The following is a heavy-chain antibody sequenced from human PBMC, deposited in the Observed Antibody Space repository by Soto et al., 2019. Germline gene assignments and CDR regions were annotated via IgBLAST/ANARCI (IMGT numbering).Heavy chain of an antibody. D-gene: IGHD3-10*01. CDR3: ARLAEEFTMVRGVINY. Sequence: GESLKISCQGSGYSFISFWIGWVRQRPGKGLEWMGITYPVDSDTKYSPSFEGQVTMSADKSINTAYLQWSSLKASDTAMYYCARLAEEFTMVRGVINYWGQGTLVTVSS. CDR2: TYPVDSDT. CDR1: GYSFISFW. V-gene: IGHV5-51*01. J-gene: IGHJ4*02.